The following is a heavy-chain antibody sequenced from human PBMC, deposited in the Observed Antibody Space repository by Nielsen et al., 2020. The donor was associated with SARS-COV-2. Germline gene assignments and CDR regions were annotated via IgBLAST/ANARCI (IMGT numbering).Heavy chain of an antibody. J-gene: IGHJ6*02. CDR3: ARDNWGRMDV. CDR1: GFTVSSNY. V-gene: IGHV3-66*01. D-gene: IGHD7-27*01. CDR2: IYSDGSA. Sequence: GGSLRLSCAASGFTVSSNYMSWVRQAAGKGLEWVSVIYSDGSASYADSVKGRFTISRDNFKNMLFLQMKSLRAEDTAVYYCARDNWGRMDVWGQGTTVTVSS.